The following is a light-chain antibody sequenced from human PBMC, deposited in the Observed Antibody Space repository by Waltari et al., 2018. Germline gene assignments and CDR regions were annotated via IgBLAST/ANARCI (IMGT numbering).Light chain of an antibody. Sequence: DIVMTQSPDSLAVSLGERATINCNSSQSVLSSSNNKNYLGWYQQKPGHPPKLLISWASTRESGVPDRFSGSGSGTDFTLTISSLQAEDVAVYYCQQCYSFPYTFGQGTNLEIK. CDR2: WAS. J-gene: IGKJ2*01. CDR1: QSVLSSSNNKNY. CDR3: QQCYSFPYT. V-gene: IGKV4-1*01.